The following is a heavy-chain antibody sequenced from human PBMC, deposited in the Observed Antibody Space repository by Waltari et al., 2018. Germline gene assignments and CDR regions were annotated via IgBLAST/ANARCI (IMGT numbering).Heavy chain of an antibody. V-gene: IGHV4-59*11. CDR3: ARVRSSGYPFLDY. J-gene: IGHJ4*02. Sequence: QVQLQESGPGLVKPSETLSLTCTVSGGSLSSHYWSWIRQPPGKGLEWIGYIYYSGSTNYNPSLKSRVTISVDTSKNQFSLKLSSVTAADTAVYYCARVRSSGYPFLDYWGQGTLVTVSS. CDR2: IYYSGST. CDR1: GGSLSSHY. D-gene: IGHD3-22*01.